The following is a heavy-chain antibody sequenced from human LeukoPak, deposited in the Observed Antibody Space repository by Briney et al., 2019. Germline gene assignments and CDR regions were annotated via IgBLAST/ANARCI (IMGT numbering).Heavy chain of an antibody. CDR3: ARDYGGSSPFDY. J-gene: IGHJ4*02. Sequence: PGGSLRLSCAASEFSFSDYYMSWIRQAPGKGLEWISYISSSGSTIYYADSVKGRFTISRDDAKNSLYLQMNSLRAEDTAVYYCARDYGGSSPFDYWGQGTLVTVSS. CDR2: ISSSGSTI. D-gene: IGHD4-23*01. V-gene: IGHV3-11*04. CDR1: EFSFSDYY.